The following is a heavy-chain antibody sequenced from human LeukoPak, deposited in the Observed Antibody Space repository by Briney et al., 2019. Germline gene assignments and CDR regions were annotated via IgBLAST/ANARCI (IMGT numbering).Heavy chain of an antibody. V-gene: IGHV1-18*01. CDR1: GYTFTSYG. D-gene: IGHD3-22*01. CDR3: ASLGSPPILDDSSGYYGN. Sequence: ASVKVSCKASGYTFTSYGISWVRQAPGQGLEWMGWISAYNGDTNYAQKLQGRVTMTTDTSTRTAYMELRSLRSDDTAVYYCASLGSPPILDDSSGYYGNWGQGTLVTVSS. J-gene: IGHJ4*02. CDR2: ISAYNGDT.